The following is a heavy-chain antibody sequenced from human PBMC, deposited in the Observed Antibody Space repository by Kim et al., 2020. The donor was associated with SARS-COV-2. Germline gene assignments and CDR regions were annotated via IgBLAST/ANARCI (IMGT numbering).Heavy chain of an antibody. J-gene: IGHJ4*02. Sequence: SADSVEGRFTISRDSCMNALYLQMHSLRAEDTAVYYCEYRGTDTPYYFDYWGQGTLVTVSS. V-gene: IGHV3-30*01. CDR3: EYRGTDTPYYFDY. D-gene: IGHD5-18*01.